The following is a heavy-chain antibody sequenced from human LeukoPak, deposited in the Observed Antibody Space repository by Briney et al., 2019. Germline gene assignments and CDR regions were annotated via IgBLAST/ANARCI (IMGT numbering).Heavy chain of an antibody. CDR3: ARGDPTSFLDP. CDR1: GGSFSGYY. Sequence: SETLSLTCAVYGGSFSGYYWSWIRQPPGKGLEWIGEISHSGSTNYNPSLKSRVTISVDTSKNQFSLKLSSVTAADTAVYYCARGDPTSFLDPWGQGTLVTVSS. V-gene: IGHV4-34*01. CDR2: ISHSGST. J-gene: IGHJ5*02.